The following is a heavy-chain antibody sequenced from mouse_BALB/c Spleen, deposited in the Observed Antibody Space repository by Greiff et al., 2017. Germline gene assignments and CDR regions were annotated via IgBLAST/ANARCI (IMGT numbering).Heavy chain of an antibody. CDR3: ARIATGTGYFDY. CDR1: GFSLSTSGMG. V-gene: IGHV8-8*01. D-gene: IGHD4-1*02. Sequence: VKLQESGPGILQPSQTLSLTCSFSGFSLSTSGMGVGWIRQPSGKGLEWLAHIWWDDDKYYNTALKSGLTISKDTSKNQVFLKIASVDTADTATYYCARIATGTGYFDYWGQGTTLTVSS. CDR2: IWWDDDK. J-gene: IGHJ2*01.